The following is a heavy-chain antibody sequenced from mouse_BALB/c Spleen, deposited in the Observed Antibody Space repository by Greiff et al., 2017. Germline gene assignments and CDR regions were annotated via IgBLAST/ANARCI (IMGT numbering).Heavy chain of an antibody. CDR2: ISSGGGST. J-gene: IGHJ4*01. CDR3: ARHDITTAAMDY. CDR1: GFAFSSYD. V-gene: IGHV5-12-1*01. D-gene: IGHD1-2*01. Sequence: EVMLVESGGGLVKPGGSLKLSCAASGFAFSSYDMSWVRQTPEKRLEWVAYISSGGGSTYYPDTVKGRFTISRDNAKNTLYLQMSSLKSEDTAMYYCARHDITTAAMDYWGQGTSVTVSS.